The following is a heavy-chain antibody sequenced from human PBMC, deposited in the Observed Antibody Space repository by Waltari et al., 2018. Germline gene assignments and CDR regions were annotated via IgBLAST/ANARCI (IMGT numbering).Heavy chain of an antibody. CDR1: GGSISSHY. CDR2: IYYSGST. CDR3: ARAGSGSYLGFDY. V-gene: IGHV4-59*11. Sequence: QVQLQESGPGLVKPSETLSLTCTVSGGSISSHYWSWIRQPPGKGLEWIGYIYYSGSTNYNPSLKSRVTISVDTSKNQFSLKLSSVTAADTAVYYCARAGSGSYLGFDYWGQGTLVTVSS. D-gene: IGHD3-10*01. J-gene: IGHJ4*02.